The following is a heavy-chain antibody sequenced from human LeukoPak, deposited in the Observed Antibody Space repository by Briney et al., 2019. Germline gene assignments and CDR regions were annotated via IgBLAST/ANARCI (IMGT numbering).Heavy chain of an antibody. D-gene: IGHD4-17*01. CDR1: GFTFSSYA. V-gene: IGHV3-23*01. CDR2: ISGSGGST. J-gene: IGHJ5*02. CDR3: AKPLTVTTNWFDP. Sequence: GGSLRLSCAASGFTFSSYAMSWVRQAPGKGLEWVSAISGSGGSTYYADSVKGRFTISRDNSKNPLYLQMNSLRAEDTALYYCAKPLTVTTNWFDPWGQGTLVTVSS.